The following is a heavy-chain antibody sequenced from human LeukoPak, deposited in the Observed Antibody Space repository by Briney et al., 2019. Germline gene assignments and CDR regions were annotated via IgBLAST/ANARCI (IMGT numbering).Heavy chain of an antibody. CDR1: GFTFSSYA. Sequence: PGRSLRLSCAASGFTFSSYAMPWVRQAPGKGLEWVAVISYDGSNKYYADSVKGRFTISRDNSKNTLYLQMNSLRAEDTAVYYCARQWPLYHDAFDIWGQGTMVTVSS. J-gene: IGHJ3*02. CDR3: ARQWPLYHDAFDI. V-gene: IGHV3-30-3*01. D-gene: IGHD6-19*01. CDR2: ISYDGSNK.